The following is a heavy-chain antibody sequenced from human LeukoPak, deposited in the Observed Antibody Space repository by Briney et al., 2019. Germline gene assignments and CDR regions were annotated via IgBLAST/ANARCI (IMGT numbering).Heavy chain of an antibody. CDR2: INPNSGGT. CDR3: ARGAKFRSYGSGTYYTSLPFDP. CDR1: GYTFTSYD. V-gene: IGHV1-2*02. J-gene: IGHJ5*02. D-gene: IGHD3-10*01. Sequence: ASVKVSCKASGYTFTSYDINWVRQATGQGLEWMGWINPNSGGTNYAQKFQGRVTMTRDTSISTAYMELSSLRSEDMAVYYCARGAKFRSYGSGTYYTSLPFDPWGQGTLVTVSS.